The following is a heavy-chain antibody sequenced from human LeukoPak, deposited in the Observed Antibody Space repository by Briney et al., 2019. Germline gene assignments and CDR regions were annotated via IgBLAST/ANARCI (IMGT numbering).Heavy chain of an antibody. J-gene: IGHJ3*02. Sequence: GGSLRLSCAASEFTFGSYWMHWVRQAPGKGLVWVSRIDSDGISTIYADSVKGRFTISRDNAKNTLYLQMNTPRAEDTSVSYCARGFTIFGVVNDAFDIWGQGTMVTVSS. CDR2: IDSDGIST. V-gene: IGHV3-74*01. D-gene: IGHD3-3*01. CDR1: EFTFGSYW. CDR3: ARGFTIFGVVNDAFDI.